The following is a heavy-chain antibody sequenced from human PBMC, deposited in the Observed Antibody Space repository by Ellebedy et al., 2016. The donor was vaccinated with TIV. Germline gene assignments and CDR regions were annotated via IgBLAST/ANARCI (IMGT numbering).Heavy chain of an antibody. J-gene: IGHJ4*02. CDR2: ISGSGGST. CDR3: AKGFWRFYGY. V-gene: IGHV3-23*01. Sequence: GESLKISXAASGFTFSSYAMSWVRQAPGKGLEWVSAISGSGGSTYYADSVKGRFTISRDNSKNTLYLQMNSLRAEDTAVYYCAKGFWRFYGYWGQGTLVTVSS. D-gene: IGHD3-3*01. CDR1: GFTFSSYA.